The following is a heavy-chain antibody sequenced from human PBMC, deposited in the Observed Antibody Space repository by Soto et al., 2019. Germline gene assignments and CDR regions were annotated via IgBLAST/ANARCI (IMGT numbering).Heavy chain of an antibody. D-gene: IGHD1-26*01. V-gene: IGHV1-24*01. CDR3: ATAKSGSYGN. Sequence: QVQLVQSGAEVKKPGASVKVSCKVSGYTLTELSMHWVRQAPGNGLEWMGGFDPEDGETIYAQKFQGRVTMTEDTAPDTAYMERSSLRSEDTAVYYWATAKSGSYGNWGQGTLVTVSS. CDR1: GYTLTELS. J-gene: IGHJ4*02. CDR2: FDPEDGET.